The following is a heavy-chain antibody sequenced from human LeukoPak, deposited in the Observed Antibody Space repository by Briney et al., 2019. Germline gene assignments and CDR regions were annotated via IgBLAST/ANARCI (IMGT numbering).Heavy chain of an antibody. V-gene: IGHV2-70*11. CDR3: ARMGGNGWYYFDY. CDR1: GFSLGTRGMC. J-gene: IGHJ4*02. CDR2: IDWDDDK. Sequence: SGPTLVNPTQTLTLTWTFSGFSLGTRGMCVSWIRQPPGKALEWLARIDWDDDKYYSTSLKPRLTISKDTSKNQVVLTMTNMDPVDTATYYCARMGGNGWYYFDYWGQGTLVTVFS. D-gene: IGHD6-19*01.